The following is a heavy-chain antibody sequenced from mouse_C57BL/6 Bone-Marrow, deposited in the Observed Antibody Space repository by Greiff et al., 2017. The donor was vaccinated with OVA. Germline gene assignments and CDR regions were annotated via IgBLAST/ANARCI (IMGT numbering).Heavy chain of an antibody. CDR1: GYTFTSYW. Sequence: QVQLQQPGAELVRPGSSVKLSCKASGYTFTSYWMHWVKQRPIQGLEWIGNIDPSDSETHYNQKFKDKATLTVDKSSSTAYMQLSSLTSEDSAVYYCARDFYYGTDYGGQGTTLTVSS. CDR2: IDPSDSET. D-gene: IGHD2-1*01. V-gene: IGHV1-52*01. J-gene: IGHJ2*01. CDR3: ARDFYYGTDY.